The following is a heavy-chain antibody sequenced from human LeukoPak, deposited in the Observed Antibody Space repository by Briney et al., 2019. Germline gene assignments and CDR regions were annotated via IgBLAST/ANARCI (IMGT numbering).Heavy chain of an antibody. D-gene: IGHD3-3*01. Sequence: GGSLRLSCAASGFSFDDYGMSWVRQAPGKGLEWVSGINWNGGSTGYADSVKGRFTISRDNAKNSLSLQMNGLRVEDTALYYCARGGISIFGVVIYMDVWGKGTTVTVSS. J-gene: IGHJ6*03. CDR3: ARGGISIFGVVIYMDV. V-gene: IGHV3-20*04. CDR2: INWNGGST. CDR1: GFSFDDYG.